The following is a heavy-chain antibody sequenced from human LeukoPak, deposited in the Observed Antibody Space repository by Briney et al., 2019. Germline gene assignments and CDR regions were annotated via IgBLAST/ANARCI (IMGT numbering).Heavy chain of an antibody. Sequence: GGSLRLSCAASGLTFSSYAMSWVRQAPGKGLEWVSAISGSGGSTDYADSVKGRFTISRDNSKNTLYLQMNSLRAEDTAVYYCAKGYCSSTSCGIDYWGQGTLVTVSS. CDR1: GLTFSSYA. D-gene: IGHD2-2*01. J-gene: IGHJ4*02. CDR3: AKGYCSSTSCGIDY. CDR2: ISGSGGST. V-gene: IGHV3-23*01.